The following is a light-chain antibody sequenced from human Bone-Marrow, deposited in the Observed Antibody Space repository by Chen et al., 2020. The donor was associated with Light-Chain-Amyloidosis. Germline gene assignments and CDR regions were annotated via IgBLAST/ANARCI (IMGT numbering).Light chain of an antibody. Sequence: SYELPQPPSVSVSPGQTARITCSGDDLPTKYAYWYQQKPGQAPVLVIHRDTERPSGTSERFSGYSSGTTATLTISGVQAEDEADYHCQSADSSGTYEVIFGGGTKLTVL. CDR2: RDT. V-gene: IGLV3-25*03. CDR1: DLPTKY. J-gene: IGLJ2*01. CDR3: QSADSSGTYEVI.